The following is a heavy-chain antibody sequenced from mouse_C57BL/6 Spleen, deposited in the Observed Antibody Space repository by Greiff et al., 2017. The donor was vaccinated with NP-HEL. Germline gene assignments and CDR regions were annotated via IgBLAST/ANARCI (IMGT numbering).Heavy chain of an antibody. CDR2: IDPETGGT. Sequence: QVHVKQSGAELVRPGASVTLSCKASGYTFTDYEMHWVKQTPVHGLEWIGAIDPETGGTAYNQKFKGKAILTADKSSSTAYMELRSLTSEDSAVYYCTRRRIYYGNYDAMDYWGQGTSVTVSS. V-gene: IGHV1-15*01. J-gene: IGHJ4*01. D-gene: IGHD2-1*01. CDR1: GYTFTDYE. CDR3: TRRRIYYGNYDAMDY.